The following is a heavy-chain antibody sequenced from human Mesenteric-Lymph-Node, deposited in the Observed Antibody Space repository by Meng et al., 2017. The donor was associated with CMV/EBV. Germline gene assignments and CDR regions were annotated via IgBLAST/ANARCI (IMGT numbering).Heavy chain of an antibody. CDR1: GFTFSAYY. V-gene: IGHV3-11*01. J-gene: IGHJ4*02. D-gene: IGHD3-10*01. CDR3: AGDRVHYYGSGSWGSFDY. Sequence: GGSLRLSCAASGFTFSAYYMSWIRQAPGKGLEWVSYISSSGTTIYYADSVKGRFTISRDNAKKSLYLQMNSLRAEDMAVYYCAGDRVHYYGSGSWGSFDYWGQGTLVTVSS. CDR2: ISSSGTTI.